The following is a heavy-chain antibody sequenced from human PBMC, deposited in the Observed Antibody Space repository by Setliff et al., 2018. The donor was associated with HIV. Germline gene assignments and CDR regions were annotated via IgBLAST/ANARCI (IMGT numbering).Heavy chain of an antibody. Sequence: SETLSLTCTVSGASINSNFYYWSWIRQPAGKGLEHIGHIYTGGSTNYNPSLKSRVIISGDTSKNQFSLKMTSLTAADTAVYFCARGYCSGESCYGFRRGAFYYYYYMDVWGKGTTVTVSS. V-gene: IGHV4-61*09. CDR3: ARGYCSGESCYGFRRGAFYYYYYMDV. CDR1: GASINSNFYY. D-gene: IGHD2-15*01. J-gene: IGHJ6*03. CDR2: IYTGGST.